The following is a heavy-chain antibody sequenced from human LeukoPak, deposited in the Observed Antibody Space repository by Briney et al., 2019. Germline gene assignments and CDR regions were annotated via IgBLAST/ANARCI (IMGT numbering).Heavy chain of an antibody. CDR2: IYYSGST. V-gene: IGHV4-59*01. CDR1: GGSISSYY. Sequence: SETLSLTCTVSGGSISSYYWSWIRQPPGKGLEWIGYIYYSGSTNYNPSLKSRVTISVDTSKNQFSLKLSSVTAADTAVYYCARGRSSGYSYYYYYMDVWGKGTTVTVSS. D-gene: IGHD3-22*01. CDR3: ARGRSSGYSYYYYYMDV. J-gene: IGHJ6*03.